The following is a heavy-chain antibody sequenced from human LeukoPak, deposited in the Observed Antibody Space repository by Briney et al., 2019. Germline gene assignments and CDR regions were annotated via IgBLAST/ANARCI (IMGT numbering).Heavy chain of an antibody. CDR1: GGSFSVYY. J-gene: IGHJ3*02. Sequence: SETLSLTCAVYGGSFSVYYCSWIRQPPGKGLEWIGEINHSGSSKYNSSLKSRVTISVDTSKNQFSLKVNSVTAADTAVYYCARRPDGFDIWGQGTKVTVSS. CDR3: ARRPDGFDI. V-gene: IGHV4-34*01. CDR2: INHSGSS.